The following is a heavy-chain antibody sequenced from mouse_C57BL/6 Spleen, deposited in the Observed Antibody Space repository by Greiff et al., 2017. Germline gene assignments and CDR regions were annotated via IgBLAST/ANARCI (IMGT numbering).Heavy chain of an antibody. CDR3: ASLYYYGSSPDV. D-gene: IGHD1-1*01. Sequence: VQLQQPGAELVKPGASVKLSCKASGYTFTSYWMQWVKQRPGQGLEWIGEIDPSDSYTNYNQKFKGKATLTVDTSSSTAYMQLSSLTSEDSAVYYCASLYYYGSSPDVWGTGTTVTVSS. CDR1: GYTFTSYW. V-gene: IGHV1-50*01. J-gene: IGHJ1*03. CDR2: IDPSDSYT.